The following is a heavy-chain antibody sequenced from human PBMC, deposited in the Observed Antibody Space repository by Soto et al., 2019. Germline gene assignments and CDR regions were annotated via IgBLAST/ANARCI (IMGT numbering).Heavy chain of an antibody. CDR3: AREKGRYSTYEGAWFDT. Sequence: SETLSLTGTVSGGSISSGGYYWSWIRPHPAKGLEWIGYIYYSGSTYYNPSLRSRVTISVDASKNKFSLKLSSVAAADTAVYYCAREKGRYSTYEGAWFDTWGQGTLVTVSS. CDR2: IYYSGST. CDR1: GGSISSGGYY. J-gene: IGHJ5*02. D-gene: IGHD4-4*01. V-gene: IGHV4-31*03.